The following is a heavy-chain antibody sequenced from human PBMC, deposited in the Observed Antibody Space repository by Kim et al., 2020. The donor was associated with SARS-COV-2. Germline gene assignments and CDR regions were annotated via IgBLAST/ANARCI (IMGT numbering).Heavy chain of an antibody. CDR1: GGSFSGYY. D-gene: IGHD6-19*01. CDR2: INHSGST. Sequence: SETLSLTCTVYGGSFSGYYWSWIRQPPGKGLEWIGEINHSGSTNYNPSLKSRVTISVDTSKNQFSLKLSSVTAAGTAVYYCARGTRQWLVRGPYYYYMDVWGKGTTVTVS. V-gene: IGHV4-34*01. CDR3: ARGTRQWLVRGPYYYYMDV. J-gene: IGHJ6*03.